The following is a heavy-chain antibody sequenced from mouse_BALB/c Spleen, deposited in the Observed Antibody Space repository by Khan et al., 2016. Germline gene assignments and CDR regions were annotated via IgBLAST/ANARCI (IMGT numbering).Heavy chain of an antibody. Sequence: QVQLQQSGAELVRPGVSVKISCKGSGYTFTDYAIHWVKQSHAKSLEWIGVISTYYGDTSYNQKFEGKATMTVDKSSSTAYVELARLTSKDSAIYYCAREGLNYDYAMDYWGQGTSVTVSS. CDR2: ISTYYGDT. D-gene: IGHD2-1*01. J-gene: IGHJ4*01. V-gene: IGHV1S137*01. CDR1: GYTFTDYA. CDR3: AREGLNYDYAMDY.